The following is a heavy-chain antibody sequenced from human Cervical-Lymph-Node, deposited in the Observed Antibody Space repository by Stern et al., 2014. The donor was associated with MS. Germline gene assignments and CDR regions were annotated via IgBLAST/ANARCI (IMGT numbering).Heavy chain of an antibody. CDR1: GGTFSSYA. J-gene: IGHJ4*02. CDR2: VIPIFDTA. CDR3: ARGEYYYDSSGYFPFDY. V-gene: IGHV1-69*06. Sequence: VQLVESGAEVKKPGSSVKVSCKASGGTFSSYAISWVRQAPGQGLEWMGGVIPIFDTANYAQKFQGTVTITADRSTSTAYMELSSLRSEDTAVYYCARGEYYYDSSGYFPFDYWGQGTLVTVSS. D-gene: IGHD3-22*01.